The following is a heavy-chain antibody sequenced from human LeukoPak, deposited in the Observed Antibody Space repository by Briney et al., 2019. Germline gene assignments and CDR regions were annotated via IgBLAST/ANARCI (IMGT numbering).Heavy chain of an antibody. D-gene: IGHD6-19*01. CDR3: AREGSSGWYSYYYYYMDV. V-gene: IGHV3-48*01. J-gene: IGHJ6*03. CDR2: ISSSSSTI. Sequence: GGSLRLSCAASGFTFSSYSMNWVRQAPGKGLEWVSYISSSSSTIYYADSVKGRFTISRDNAKNSLYLQMNSLRAEDTAVYYCAREGSSGWYSYYYYYMDVWGKGTTVTVSS. CDR1: GFTFSSYS.